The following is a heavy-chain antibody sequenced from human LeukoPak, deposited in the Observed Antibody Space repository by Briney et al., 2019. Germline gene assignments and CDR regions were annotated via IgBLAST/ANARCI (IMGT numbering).Heavy chain of an antibody. J-gene: IGHJ4*02. CDR2: INHSGST. CDR1: GGSFSGYY. CDR3: ARGYGNDTAMVTGARRFDY. Sequence: SEPLSLTCAVYGGSFSGYYWSWIRPPPGKGLEWIGEINHSGSTNYNPSLKSRVTLSVDTSKNQFSLKLSSVTAADTAVYYCARGYGNDTAMVTGARRFDYWGQGTLVTVSS. D-gene: IGHD5-18*01. V-gene: IGHV4-34*01.